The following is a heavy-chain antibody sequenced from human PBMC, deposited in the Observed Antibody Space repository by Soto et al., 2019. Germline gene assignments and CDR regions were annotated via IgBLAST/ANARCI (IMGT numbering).Heavy chain of an antibody. J-gene: IGHJ6*04. V-gene: IGHV3-74*01. Sequence: EVQLVESGGGLLQPGGSLTLSCTASGFTFSNYWMHWVRQAPGKGLVWVSRTKSDGSGTSYTDSVKGRFTISRDNAYNPLYLQMSNLRAEDTAVYYCERGCFDYGPGRMDVWGKGTTVIVSS. D-gene: IGHD3-10*01. CDR2: TKSDGSGT. CDR1: GFTFSNYW. CDR3: ERGCFDYGPGRMDV.